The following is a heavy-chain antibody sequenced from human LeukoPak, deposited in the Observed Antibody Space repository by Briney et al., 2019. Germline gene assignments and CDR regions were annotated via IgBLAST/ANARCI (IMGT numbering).Heavy chain of an antibody. J-gene: IGHJ4*02. CDR1: GFTFSNAW. CDR2: ISAIADST. D-gene: IGHD6-13*01. V-gene: IGHV3-23*01. CDR3: ARGRWSSWYTFDY. Sequence: GGSLRLSCAASGFTFSNAWMSWVRQAPGKGLEWVSGISAIADSTYYADSVRGRFTIFRDNSKNTLYLQMSSLTAEDTAIYYCARGRWSSWYTFDYWGRGTLVTVSS.